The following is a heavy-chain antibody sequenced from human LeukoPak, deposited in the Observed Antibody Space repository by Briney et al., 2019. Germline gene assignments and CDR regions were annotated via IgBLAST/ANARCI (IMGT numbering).Heavy chain of an antibody. J-gene: IGHJ4*02. CDR3: ARSRPYGDYYFDY. CDR2: IYSGGST. Sequence: GGSLRLSCAASGFTVSSNYMTWVRQAPGKGLEWISLIYSGGSTYYADSVKGRFTISRDNSKNTLYLQMNSLRAEDTAVYYCARSRPYGDYYFDYWGQGTLVTVSS. V-gene: IGHV3-53*01. D-gene: IGHD4-17*01. CDR1: GFTVSSNY.